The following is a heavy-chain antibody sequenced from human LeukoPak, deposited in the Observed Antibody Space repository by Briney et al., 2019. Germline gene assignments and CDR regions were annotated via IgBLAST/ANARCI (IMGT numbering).Heavy chain of an antibody. CDR3: VRDGRKTTAVDGDFDY. D-gene: IGHD4-17*01. Sequence: GGSLRLSCAASEFTFSDYYMSWIRQAPGKGLEWVSYISSSVSTIHYADSVKGRFTISRDNAKNSLYLQMNSLRAEDTAVYYCVRDGRKTTAVDGDFDYWGQGTLVTVSS. CDR2: ISSSVSTI. J-gene: IGHJ4*02. V-gene: IGHV3-11*04. CDR1: EFTFSDYY.